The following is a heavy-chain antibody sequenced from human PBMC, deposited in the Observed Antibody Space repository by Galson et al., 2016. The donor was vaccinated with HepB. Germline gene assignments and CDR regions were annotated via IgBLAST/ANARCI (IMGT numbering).Heavy chain of an antibody. Sequence: SLRLSCAASGFTFSDYSMNWVRQAPGKGLEWVALIAYDGRSSYSADSVKGRFTISRDNYKDTVYLQMNSLRAEDTAVYYCARRVYCSGGNCFHYFDYWGQGTLVTVSS. V-gene: IGHV3-30*04. CDR2: IAYDGRSS. CDR1: GFTFSDYS. CDR3: ARRVYCSGGNCFHYFDY. D-gene: IGHD2-15*01. J-gene: IGHJ4*02.